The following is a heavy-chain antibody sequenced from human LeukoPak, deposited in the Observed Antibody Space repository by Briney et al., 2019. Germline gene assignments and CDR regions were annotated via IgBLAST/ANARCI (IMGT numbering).Heavy chain of an antibody. J-gene: IGHJ3*02. CDR3: ARGPSIAARYDAFDI. D-gene: IGHD6-6*01. CDR2: ISSSGNTI. Sequence: GGSLRLSCAASGFTFSSYSMNWVRQAPGKGLEWVSYISSSGNTISYADSVKGRFTISRDNAKNSLYLQVISLRAEDTAVYYGARGPSIAARYDAFDIWGQGTMVTVSS. CDR1: GFTFSSYS. V-gene: IGHV3-48*04.